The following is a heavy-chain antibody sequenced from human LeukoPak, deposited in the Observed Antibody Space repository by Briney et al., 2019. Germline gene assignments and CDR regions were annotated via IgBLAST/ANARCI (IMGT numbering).Heavy chain of an antibody. V-gene: IGHV1-69*05. Sequence: GASVKVSCKASGGTFSSYAISWVRQAPGQGLEWMGRIIPIFVTANYAQKCQGRVTITTDESTSTAYMELSSLRSEDTAVYYCASQLGYCSSTSCLRYYYYMDVWGKGTTVTVSS. D-gene: IGHD2-2*01. CDR3: ASQLGYCSSTSCLRYYYYMDV. CDR2: IIPIFVTA. J-gene: IGHJ6*03. CDR1: GGTFSSYA.